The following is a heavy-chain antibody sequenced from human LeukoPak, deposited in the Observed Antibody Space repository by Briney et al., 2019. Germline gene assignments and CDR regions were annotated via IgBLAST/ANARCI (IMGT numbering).Heavy chain of an antibody. J-gene: IGHJ4*02. V-gene: IGHV3-23*01. CDR2: ISISGGTT. Sequence: GGSLRLSCAASGFTFNSYVMNWVRLAPGKGLEWVSVISISGGTTYYADSVKGRFTISRDNSKNTLYLQMNSLRAEDTAVYYCAKLSDYWGQGTLVTVSS. CDR3: AKLSDY. CDR1: GFTFNSYV. D-gene: IGHD2/OR15-2a*01.